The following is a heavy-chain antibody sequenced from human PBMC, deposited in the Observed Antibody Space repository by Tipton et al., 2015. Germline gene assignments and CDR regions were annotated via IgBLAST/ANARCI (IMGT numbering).Heavy chain of an antibody. CDR2: IKQDGSEG. Sequence: SLRLSCAASGFTFSSYWMSWVRQAPGKGLEWVANIKQDGSEGYYVDSVKGRFTISRDNAKNSLYLQMDSLRAEDTAVYYCACQDYDLLSRDYPAIDYWGQGTLVIVSS. D-gene: IGHD3-3*01. CDR1: GFTFSSYW. V-gene: IGHV3-7*03. J-gene: IGHJ4*02. CDR3: ACQDYDLLSRDYPAIDY.